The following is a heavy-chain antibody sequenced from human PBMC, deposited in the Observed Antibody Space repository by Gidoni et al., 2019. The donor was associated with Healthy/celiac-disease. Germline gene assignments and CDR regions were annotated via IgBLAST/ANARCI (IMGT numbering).Heavy chain of an antibody. D-gene: IGHD2-8*01. J-gene: IGHJ4*02. Sequence: SGFTFSSYSMNWVRQAPGKGLEWVSSISSSSSYIYYADSVKGRFTISRDNAKNSLYLQMNSLRAEDTAVYYCATLVHFDYWGQGTLVTVSS. CDR2: ISSSSSYI. V-gene: IGHV3-21*01. CDR1: GFTFSSYS. CDR3: ATLVHFDY.